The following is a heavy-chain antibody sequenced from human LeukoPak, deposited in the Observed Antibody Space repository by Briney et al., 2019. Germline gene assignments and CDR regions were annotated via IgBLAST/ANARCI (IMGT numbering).Heavy chain of an antibody. V-gene: IGHV1-2*02. D-gene: IGHD3-22*01. J-gene: IGHJ4*02. CDR1: GYTFTGYY. CDR2: INPNSGGT. Sequence: ASAKVSCKASGYTFTGYYMHWVRQAPGQGLEWMGWINPNSGGTNYAQKFQGRVTMTRDTSISTAYMELSRLRSDDTAVYYCARDRGNYDSSGYYALDYWGQGTLVTVSS. CDR3: ARDRGNYDSSGYYALDY.